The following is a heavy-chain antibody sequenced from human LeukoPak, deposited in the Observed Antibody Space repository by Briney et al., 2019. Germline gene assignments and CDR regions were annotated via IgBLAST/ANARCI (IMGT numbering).Heavy chain of an antibody. Sequence: ASAKVSCKASGYTFTSYSINWVRQAPGQGLEWMGWISAYNGNTNYAQKFQGRVTMTTDTSTSTAYMELRSLRSDDTAVYYCARDPALIAVAGNDAFDIWGQGTMVTVSS. D-gene: IGHD6-19*01. CDR2: ISAYNGNT. J-gene: IGHJ3*02. CDR3: ARDPALIAVAGNDAFDI. V-gene: IGHV1-18*01. CDR1: GYTFTSYS.